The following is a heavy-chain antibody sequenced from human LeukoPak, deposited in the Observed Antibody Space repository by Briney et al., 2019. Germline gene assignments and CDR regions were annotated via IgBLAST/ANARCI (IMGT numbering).Heavy chain of an antibody. Sequence: PSETLSLTRAVYGGSFSGYYWSWNRQPPGKGLEWIGEINHSGSTNYNPSLKSRVTISVDTSKNQFSLKLSSVTAADTAVYYCARGVVATIKYAFDIWGQGTMVTVSS. CDR2: INHSGST. D-gene: IGHD5-12*01. V-gene: IGHV4-34*01. CDR1: GGSFSGYY. CDR3: ARGVVATIKYAFDI. J-gene: IGHJ3*02.